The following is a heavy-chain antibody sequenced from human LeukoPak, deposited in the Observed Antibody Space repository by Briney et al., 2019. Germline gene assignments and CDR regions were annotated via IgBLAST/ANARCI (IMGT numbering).Heavy chain of an antibody. D-gene: IGHD2-15*01. V-gene: IGHV1-69*05. CDR1: GGTFSSYA. Sequence: ASVKVSCKASGGTFSSYAISWVRQAPGQGLEWMGGIIPIFGTANYAQKFQGRVTITTDESTSTAYMELSSLRSEDTAVYYCARDPTTYCSGGSCYWGYYYYGMDVWGQGTTVTVSS. CDR3: ARDPTTYCSGGSCYWGYYYYGMDV. J-gene: IGHJ6*02. CDR2: IIPIFGTA.